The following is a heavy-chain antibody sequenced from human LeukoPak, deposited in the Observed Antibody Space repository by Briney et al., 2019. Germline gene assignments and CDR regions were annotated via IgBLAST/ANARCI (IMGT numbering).Heavy chain of an antibody. CDR3: AKDDCSSTSCYTWDY. J-gene: IGHJ4*02. CDR2: ISGSGGST. D-gene: IGHD2-2*02. CDR1: GFTFSSYA. Sequence: GGSLRLSCAASGFTFSSYAMSWVRQAPGKGLEWVSAISGSGGSTYYADSVKGRFTISRDNSKNTLYLQMNSLRAEDTAVYYCAKDDCSSTSCYTWDYWGQGTLVTVSS. V-gene: IGHV3-23*01.